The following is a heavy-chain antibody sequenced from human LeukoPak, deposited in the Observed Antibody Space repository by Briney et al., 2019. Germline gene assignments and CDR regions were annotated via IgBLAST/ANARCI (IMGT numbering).Heavy chain of an antibody. CDR3: ARSPDTAMVTRFDY. CDR1: GGSISSYY. J-gene: IGHJ4*02. D-gene: IGHD5-18*01. Sequence: PSETLSLTCTVSGGSISSYYWSWIRQPAGKGLEWIGRIYTSGSTNYSPSLKSRVTMSVDTSKNQFSLKLSSVTAADTAVYYCARSPDTAMVTRFDYWGQGTLVTVSS. CDR2: IYTSGST. V-gene: IGHV4-4*07.